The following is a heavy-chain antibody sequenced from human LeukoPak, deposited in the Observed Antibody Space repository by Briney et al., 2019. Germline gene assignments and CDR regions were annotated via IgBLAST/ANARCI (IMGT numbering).Heavy chain of an antibody. CDR3: GRHVWGRGMDV. V-gene: IGHV4-59*08. J-gene: IGHJ6*02. Sequence: SETLSLTCTVSGGSISSDYWGWIRQPPGKGLECIGYIYYSGSTNYNPSLKSRVIISIDTSKTQFSLKLSSVTAADTAVYYCGRHVWGRGMDVWGQGTTVTVSS. CDR1: GGSISSDY. D-gene: IGHD1-26*01. CDR2: IYYSGST.